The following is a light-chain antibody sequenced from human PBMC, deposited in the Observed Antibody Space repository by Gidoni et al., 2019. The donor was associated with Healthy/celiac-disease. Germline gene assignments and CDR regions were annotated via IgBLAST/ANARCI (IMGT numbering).Light chain of an antibody. CDR3: QQRSNWLT. V-gene: IGKV3-11*01. Sequence: EIVLTQYPATLSLSPGERATLSCRASQSVSSYLAWYQQNTGQAPRLLIYDASNRATGIPARFSGSGSGTDFTLTIRSLEPEDFAVYYCQQRSNWLTFGGGTKVEIK. CDR1: QSVSSY. J-gene: IGKJ4*01. CDR2: DAS.